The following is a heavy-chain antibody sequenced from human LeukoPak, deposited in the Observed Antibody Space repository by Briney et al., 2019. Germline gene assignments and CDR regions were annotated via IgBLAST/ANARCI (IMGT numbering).Heavy chain of an antibody. CDR1: GGSISSYY. Sequence: KPSETLSLTCTVSGGSISSYYWSWIRQPAGKGLEWIGRTYTSGSTNYNPSLKSRVTISVDTSKNQFSLKLSSVTAADTAVYYCARTYYYGSGSYWRYMDVWGKGTTVTVSS. J-gene: IGHJ6*03. V-gene: IGHV4-4*07. D-gene: IGHD3-10*01. CDR2: TYTSGST. CDR3: ARTYYYGSGSYWRYMDV.